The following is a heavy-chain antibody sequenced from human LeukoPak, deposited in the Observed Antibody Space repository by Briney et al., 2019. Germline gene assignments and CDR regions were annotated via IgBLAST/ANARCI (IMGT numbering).Heavy chain of an antibody. CDR2: INHSGST. CDR1: GGPFSGYF. J-gene: IGHJ6*02. Sequence: SETLSLTCAVSGGPFSGYFWSWIRQSSGKGLEWIGEINHSGSTNYNPSLKSRVTISVDTSKNQFSLKLSSVTAADTAVYYCALVRGYYYYGMDVWGQGTTVTVSS. V-gene: IGHV4-34*01. D-gene: IGHD3-10*01. CDR3: ALVRGYYYYGMDV.